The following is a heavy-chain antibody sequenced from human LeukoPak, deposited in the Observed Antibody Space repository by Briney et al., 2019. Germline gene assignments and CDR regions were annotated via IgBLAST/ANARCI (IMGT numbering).Heavy chain of an antibody. CDR2: RFYSGDT. Sequence: SETLSLTCTVSGDSISTSTDYWGWIRQPPGKGLEWIGSRFYSGDTYYNPSLESRVTIFVDTPKNQFSLKLSSVTAADTAVYYCARHFVAASVTYNWFDSWGQGTLVTVSS. J-gene: IGHJ5*01. D-gene: IGHD6-19*01. CDR1: GDSISTSTDY. V-gene: IGHV4-39*01. CDR3: ARHFVAASVTYNWFDS.